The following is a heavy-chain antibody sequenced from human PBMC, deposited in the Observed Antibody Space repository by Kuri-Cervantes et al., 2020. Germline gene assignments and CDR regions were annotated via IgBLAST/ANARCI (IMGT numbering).Heavy chain of an antibody. CDR1: GKNVTDLS. V-gene: IGHV1-24*01. CDR3: ARVVALRDYFDY. J-gene: IGHJ4*02. D-gene: IGHD6-6*01. CDR2: FDTEVGDT. Sequence: ASVKVSCKVSGKNVTDLSIHWVRQAPGKGLEWMGGFDTEVGDTIYDQKFQGSVTMIEDASTNTAYMELSSLRSEDTALYYCARVVALRDYFDYWGQGTLVTVSS.